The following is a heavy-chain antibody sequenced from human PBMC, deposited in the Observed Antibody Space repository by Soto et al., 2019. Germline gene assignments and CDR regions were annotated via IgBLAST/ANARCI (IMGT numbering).Heavy chain of an antibody. D-gene: IGHD3-22*01. V-gene: IGHV4-59*08. CDR1: GDSISSYY. Sequence: QVHLQESGPGLVKPSETLSLTCTVSGDSISSYYWSWIRQPPGKGLEWIAYIYYSGTTNYNPSLKSRVTTSIGTSKSQFTLKLSSVTAADTAVYYCASHASAQGSCYGWFDPWGQGTLVTVSS. CDR3: ASHASAQGSCYGWFDP. CDR2: IYYSGTT. J-gene: IGHJ5*02.